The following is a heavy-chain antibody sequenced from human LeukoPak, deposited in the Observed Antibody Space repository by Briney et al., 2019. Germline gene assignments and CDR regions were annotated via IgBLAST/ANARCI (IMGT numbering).Heavy chain of an antibody. D-gene: IGHD6-13*01. J-gene: IGHJ4*02. CDR2: IYSGGST. CDR3: ARDMAAADY. Sequence: PGGSLRLSCAASGFTFSSYAMSWVRQAPGKGLEWVSVIYSGGSTYYADSVKGRFTISRDNSKNTLYLQMNSLRAEDTAVYYCARDMAAADYWGQGTLVTVSS. V-gene: IGHV3-53*01. CDR1: GFTFSSYA.